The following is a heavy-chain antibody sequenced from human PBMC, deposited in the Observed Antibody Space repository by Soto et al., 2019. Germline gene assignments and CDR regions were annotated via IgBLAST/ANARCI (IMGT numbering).Heavy chain of an antibody. J-gene: IGHJ4*02. CDR2: SHKSGST. CDR3: ATHVTTRYGADDFDY. V-gene: IGHV4-39*01. CDR1: GGSVSNSDYY. D-gene: IGHD3-16*01. Sequence: QVQLQESGPGLVQPSETLSLTGTVSGGSVSNSDYYWGWIRQPPGTGVEWIGTSHKSGSTYYNPSHKRQVTISLDMPQNEFSLRLTPAPAADTAVYYCATHVTTRYGADDFDYWGQGLLVTVSS.